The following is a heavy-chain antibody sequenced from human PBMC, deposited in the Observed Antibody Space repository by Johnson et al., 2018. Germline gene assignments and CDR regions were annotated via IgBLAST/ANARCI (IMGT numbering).Heavy chain of an antibody. CDR1: GFTFSSYG. V-gene: IGHV3-30*18. J-gene: IGHJ6*03. CDR3: AKDSGATTSYYYYYMDV. Sequence: VQLVETGGGVVQPGRSLRLSCAASGFTFSSYGMHWVRQAPGKGLEWVAVISYDGSNKYYADSVKGRFTISRDNSKNTLYLQMNSLRAEDTAGYYCAKDSGATTSYYYYYMDVWGKGTTVTVAS. CDR2: ISYDGSNK. D-gene: IGHD1-26*01.